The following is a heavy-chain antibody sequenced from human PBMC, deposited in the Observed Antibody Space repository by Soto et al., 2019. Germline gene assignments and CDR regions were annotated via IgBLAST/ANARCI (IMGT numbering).Heavy chain of an antibody. V-gene: IGHV4-31*03. CDR2: IYYSGST. Sequence: QVQLQESGPGLVKPSQTLSLTCTVSGGSISSGGYYWSWIRQHPGKGLEWIGYIYYSGSTYYNPSLKSRVTISVDTSKNQFSLKLRSVTAADTAVYYCARVIQGQLWWNWFDPWGQGTLVTVSS. CDR1: GGSISSGGYY. J-gene: IGHJ5*02. CDR3: ARVIQGQLWWNWFDP. D-gene: IGHD5-18*01.